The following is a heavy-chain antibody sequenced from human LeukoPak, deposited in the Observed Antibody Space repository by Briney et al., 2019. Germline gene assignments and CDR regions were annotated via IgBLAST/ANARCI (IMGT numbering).Heavy chain of an antibody. Sequence: PSETLSLNCAVSGGSVSSSNWWTWVRQPPGKGLEWIGEIYHSGTTNYNPSLKSRVTISVDKSKNQFSLKLSSVTAADTAVYYCAKARGSPHKLITMVRGVTKNVAVSFDYWGQGTLVTVSS. V-gene: IGHV4-4*02. CDR1: GGSVSSSNW. D-gene: IGHD3-10*01. CDR2: IYHSGTT. J-gene: IGHJ4*02. CDR3: AKARGSPHKLITMVRGVTKNVAVSFDY.